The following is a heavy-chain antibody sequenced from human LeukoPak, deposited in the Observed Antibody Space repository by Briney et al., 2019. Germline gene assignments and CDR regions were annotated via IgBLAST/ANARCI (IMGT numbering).Heavy chain of an antibody. J-gene: IGHJ4*02. CDR3: ARYGYYAYDY. Sequence: SETLSLTCTVSGDSMNEYYWSWVRQPPGKGLELIGYVFYTGRTNYRPSLKNRVTISLDTSKNQFSLRLSSVTAADTAVYYCARYGYYAYDYWGQGNLVTVSS. D-gene: IGHD3-3*01. V-gene: IGHV4-59*01. CDR2: VFYTGRT. CDR1: GDSMNEYY.